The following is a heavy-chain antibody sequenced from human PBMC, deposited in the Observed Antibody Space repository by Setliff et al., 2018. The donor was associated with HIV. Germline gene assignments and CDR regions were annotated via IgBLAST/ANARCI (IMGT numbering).Heavy chain of an antibody. CDR3: ARQNIAAYWFDP. Sequence: SETLSLTCAVSGYSISSGYYWGWIRQPTGKGLEWIGSIYHSGSTNYNPSLKSRVTISADTFKNQFSLKLSSVTAADTAVYHCARQNIAAYWFDPWGQGTLVTVSS. CDR2: IYHSGST. J-gene: IGHJ5*02. CDR1: GYSISSGYY. V-gene: IGHV4-38-2*01. D-gene: IGHD6-13*01.